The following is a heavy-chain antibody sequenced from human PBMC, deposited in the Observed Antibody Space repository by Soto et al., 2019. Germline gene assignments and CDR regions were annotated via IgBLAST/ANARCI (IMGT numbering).Heavy chain of an antibody. CDR2: MFHSGGT. CDR1: GDSITAWW. CDR3: ANRPTYGPS. Sequence: QVQLQESGPGLVKPSGTMSLTCVVSGDSITAWWWSWVRQPPGKGLEWIGEMFHSGGTNYNPSLESRVTISIAKSTNQLSLKLTAVTAADTAVFNCANRPTYGPSWGQGTLVTVSS. V-gene: IGHV4-4*02. D-gene: IGHD2-8*01. J-gene: IGHJ5*02.